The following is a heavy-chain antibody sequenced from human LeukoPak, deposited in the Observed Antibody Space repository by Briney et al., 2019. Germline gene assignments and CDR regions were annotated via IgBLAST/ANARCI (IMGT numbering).Heavy chain of an antibody. V-gene: IGHV3-53*01. CDR1: GFTVSSNY. CDR2: IYSGGRT. CDR3: ARGGCSGTSCSDLYYYYYYMDV. J-gene: IGHJ6*03. Sequence: GGSLRLSCAASGFTVSSNYMSWVRQAPEKGLEWVSVIYSGGRTYYAESVKGRFTIPRDNSKNTLYLQMNSLRAEDTAVYYCARGGCSGTSCSDLYYYYYYMDVWGKGTTVTVSS. D-gene: IGHD2-2*01.